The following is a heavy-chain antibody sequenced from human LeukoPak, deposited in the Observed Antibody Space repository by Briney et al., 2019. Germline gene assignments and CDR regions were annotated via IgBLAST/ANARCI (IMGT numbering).Heavy chain of an antibody. CDR3: ARGGGRHVEY. CDR1: GFTFSSYW. CDR2: IKEDGSEK. D-gene: IGHD3-16*01. Sequence: GGSLRLSCAASGFTFSSYWMSWVHQAPGKGLEWVANIKEDGSEKNYVDSVKGRFTISRDNAKNSLYLQMNSLRAEDTAVYYCARGGGRHVEYWGQGNLVTVSS. V-gene: IGHV3-7*05. J-gene: IGHJ4*02.